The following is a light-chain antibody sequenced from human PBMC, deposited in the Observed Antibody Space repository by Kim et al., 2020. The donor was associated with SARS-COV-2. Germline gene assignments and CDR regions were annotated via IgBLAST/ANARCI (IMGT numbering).Light chain of an antibody. Sequence: EIVLTQSPGTLSLSPGERATLSCRAGQTVSSTYLGWYQQKPGQAPSLIIYGAFNRATGIPDRFSGSGSGTDFTLTISRLEPEDFAVYYCQDYGTSPITFGQGKRLEIK. CDR2: GAF. V-gene: IGKV3-20*01. J-gene: IGKJ5*01. CDR1: QTVSSTY. CDR3: QDYGTSPIT.